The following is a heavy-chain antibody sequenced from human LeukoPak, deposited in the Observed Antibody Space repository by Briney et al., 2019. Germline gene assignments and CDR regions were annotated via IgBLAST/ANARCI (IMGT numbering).Heavy chain of an antibody. CDR1: GFTFSNYG. CDR3: AKSPTFWYFDL. CDR2: IRFDGSHE. J-gene: IGHJ2*01. V-gene: IGHV3-30*02. Sequence: GGSLRLSCAASGFTFSNYGMHWVRQAPGKGLEWVTFIRFDGSHEYYADSVKGRFTISRDNSKNTLYLQMYSLRAEDTAVYYCAKSPTFWYFDLWGRGTLVTVSS. D-gene: IGHD3-16*01.